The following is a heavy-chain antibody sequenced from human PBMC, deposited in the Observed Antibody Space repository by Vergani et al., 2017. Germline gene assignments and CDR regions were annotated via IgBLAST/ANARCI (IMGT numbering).Heavy chain of an antibody. CDR1: GGSISSYY. Sequence: QVQLQESGPGLVKPSETLSLTCTVSGGSISSYYWSWIRQPPGKGLEWIGYIYYSGSTNYNPSLKSRVTISVDTSKNQFYLKLISVTAADTAVNYCASGDSNYLNDYYYYGMDVWGQGTTVTVSS. D-gene: IGHD4-11*01. CDR3: ASGDSNYLNDYYYYGMDV. CDR2: IYYSGST. V-gene: IGHV4-59*01. J-gene: IGHJ6*02.